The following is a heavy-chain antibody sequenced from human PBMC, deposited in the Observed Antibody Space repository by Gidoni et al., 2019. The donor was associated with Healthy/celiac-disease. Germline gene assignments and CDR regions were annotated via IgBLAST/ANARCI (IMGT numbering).Heavy chain of an antibody. J-gene: IGHJ5*02. D-gene: IGHD3-16*01. Sequence: QVQLQQWGAGLLKPSETLSLTCAVYGGSFRGYYWSWIRQPPGKGLEWIGEINHSGSTNYNPSLKSRVTISVDTSKNQFSLKLSSVTAADTAVYYCARSGEGNWFDPWGQGTLVTVSS. CDR3: ARSGEGNWFDP. V-gene: IGHV4-34*01. CDR1: GGSFRGYY. CDR2: INHSGST.